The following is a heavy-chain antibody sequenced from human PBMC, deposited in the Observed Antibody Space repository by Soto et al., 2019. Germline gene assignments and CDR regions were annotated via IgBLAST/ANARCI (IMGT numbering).Heavy chain of an antibody. CDR1: GFTFDDYG. J-gene: IGHJ1*01. CDR3: ARGRVDHGTEYFQH. CDR2: INWNGGSK. Sequence: ESGGGVVRPGGSLRLSCAASGFTFDDYGMSWVRQAQGRGLEWVSGINWNGGSKGYADPVKGRFTISRDNAKNSLYLQMNSLRAEDTALYYCARGRVDHGTEYFQHWGQGTLVTVSS. V-gene: IGHV3-20*04. D-gene: IGHD2-15*01.